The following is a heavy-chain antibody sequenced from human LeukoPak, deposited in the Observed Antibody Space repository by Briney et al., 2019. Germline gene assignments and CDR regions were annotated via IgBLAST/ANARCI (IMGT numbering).Heavy chain of an antibody. CDR1: GFTFSSYA. V-gene: IGHV3-23*01. D-gene: IGHD3-3*01. J-gene: IGHJ4*02. CDR2: SGSGGST. CDR3: AKDFWSGYYPNY. Sequence: GGSLRLSCAASGFTFSSYAMSWVRQAPGKGLEWVSCSGSGGSTYYSESVKGRFTISRDNSTNALYVQMNSLRAEDSAVYYCAKDFWSGYYPNYGGQGTLDTVSS.